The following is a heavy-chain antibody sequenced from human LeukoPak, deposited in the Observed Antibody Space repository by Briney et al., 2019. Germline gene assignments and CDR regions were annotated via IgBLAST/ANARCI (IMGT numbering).Heavy chain of an antibody. Sequence: GGSLRLSCAASGFTFSSYAMSWVRQAPGKGLEWVSGISNSGGSTYYADSVKGRFTISRDNSKNTLYLQMNSLRAEDTAVYYCARDRVGATDYFDYWGQGTLVTVSS. V-gene: IGHV3-23*01. CDR1: GFTFSSYA. J-gene: IGHJ4*02. CDR3: ARDRVGATDYFDY. D-gene: IGHD1-26*01. CDR2: ISNSGGST.